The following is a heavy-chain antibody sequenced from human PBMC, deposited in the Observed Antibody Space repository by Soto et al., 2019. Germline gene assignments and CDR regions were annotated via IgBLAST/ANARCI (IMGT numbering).Heavy chain of an antibody. Sequence: VASVKVSCKASGYTFTSYPMHWVRQAPGQRLEWMGWINAGNGDTKYSQKFQGRVTITRDTSASTAYMELRSLRSDDTAVYYCARMGVALSIDDYFDYWGQGSLVTVSS. D-gene: IGHD3-3*01. J-gene: IGHJ4*02. CDR2: INAGNGDT. CDR3: ARMGVALSIDDYFDY. V-gene: IGHV1-3*01. CDR1: GYTFTSYP.